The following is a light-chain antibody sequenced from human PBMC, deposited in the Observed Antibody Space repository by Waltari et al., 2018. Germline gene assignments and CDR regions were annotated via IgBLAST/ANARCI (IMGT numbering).Light chain of an antibody. J-gene: IGKJ1*01. CDR1: QTVSSN. CDR2: GAS. Sequence: ETVMTQSPATLSVSQGESAPLSCRTSQTVSSNLACYQQKPGQSPRLLIYGASIRATGVPARFSGSGSGTQFTLTIHSLQSEDFAIYYCQQYNTWPPWTFGQGTKVDIK. CDR3: QQYNTWPPWT. V-gene: IGKV3-15*01.